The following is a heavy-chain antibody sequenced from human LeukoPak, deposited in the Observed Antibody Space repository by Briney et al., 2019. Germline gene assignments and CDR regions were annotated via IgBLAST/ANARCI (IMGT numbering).Heavy chain of an antibody. V-gene: IGHV4-59*01. CDR1: GGSFSGYY. CDR3: TRGSIAYYFMDV. D-gene: IGHD3-22*01. Sequence: SETLSLTCAVYGGSFSGYYWSWIRQPPGKGLEWIGNIYYSGSTNYNPSLKSRVTISVATSKNQFSLKLSSVTAADTAVYYCTRGSIAYYFMDVWGKGTTVTISS. CDR2: IYYSGST. J-gene: IGHJ6*03.